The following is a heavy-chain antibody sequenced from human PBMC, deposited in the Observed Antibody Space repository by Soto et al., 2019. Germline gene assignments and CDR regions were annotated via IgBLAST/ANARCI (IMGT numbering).Heavy chain of an antibody. Sequence: QVQLVQSGAEVKKPGSSVKVSCKASGGTFSSYAISWVRQAPGQGLEWMGGIIPIFGTANYAQKFQGRVTIXXDXSKXTAYMELSSLRSEDTAVYYCARRTKQLVKGYYFDYWGQGTLVTVSS. CDR3: ARRTKQLVKGYYFDY. CDR2: IIPIFGTA. V-gene: IGHV1-69*12. CDR1: GGTFSSYA. D-gene: IGHD6-13*01. J-gene: IGHJ4*02.